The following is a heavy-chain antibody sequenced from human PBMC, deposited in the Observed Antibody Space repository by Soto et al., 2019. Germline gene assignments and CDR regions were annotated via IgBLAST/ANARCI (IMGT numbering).Heavy chain of an antibody. CDR3: ARDLASIGCMDV. Sequence: ASVKVSCKASGYTFTSYGISWVRQAPGQGLEWMGWISAYNGNTNYAQKLQGRVTMTTDTSTSPAYMELRSLRSDDTAVYYCARDLASIGCMDVWGKGTTVTVSS. D-gene: IGHD1-26*01. V-gene: IGHV1-18*01. J-gene: IGHJ6*03. CDR2: ISAYNGNT. CDR1: GYTFTSYG.